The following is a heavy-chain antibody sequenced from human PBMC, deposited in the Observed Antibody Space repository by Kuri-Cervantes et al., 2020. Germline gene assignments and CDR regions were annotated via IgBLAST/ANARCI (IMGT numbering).Heavy chain of an antibody. CDR2: INPSGGST. CDR1: GYTFTSYY. D-gene: IGHD6-19*01. CDR3: ARDFAPDRISQWLVNYYGMDV. V-gene: IGHV1-46*01. Sequence: ASVKVSCKASGYTFTSYYMHWVRQAPGQGLEWMGIINPSGGSTSYAQKFQGRVTMTRDTSTSTVYMELSSLRSDDTAVYYCARDFAPDRISQWLVNYYGMDVWGQGTTVTVSS. J-gene: IGHJ6*02.